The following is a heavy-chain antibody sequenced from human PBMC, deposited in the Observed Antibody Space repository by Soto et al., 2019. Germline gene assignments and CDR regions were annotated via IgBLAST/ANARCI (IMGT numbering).Heavy chain of an antibody. CDR1: GYSFTSYW. CDR3: ARHTGWEGSLVGYYYYGMDV. J-gene: IGHJ6*02. D-gene: IGHD1-26*01. CDR2: IYPGNSDT. Sequence: GESLKISCKGSGYSFTSYWIGWVRQMPGKGLEWMGIIYPGNSDTRYSPSFQGQVTISADKSISTAYLQWSSLKASDTAMYYCARHTGWEGSLVGYYYYGMDVWGQGTTVTVSS. V-gene: IGHV5-51*01.